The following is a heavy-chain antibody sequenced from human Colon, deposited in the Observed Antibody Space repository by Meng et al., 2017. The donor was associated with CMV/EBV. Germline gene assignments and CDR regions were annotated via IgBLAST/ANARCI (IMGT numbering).Heavy chain of an antibody. CDR1: GGEFRKDG. CDR3: ARSHSLGENRPFDY. CDR2: IITMSGSL. Sequence: GSGGEFRKDGVIWAGQAPGQGVEKRGGIITMSGSLKYAQKCQDRLTVTTDKTTNITYMELRSMTTEDTAIYLCARSHSLGENRPFDYWGQGTLVTVSS. D-gene: IGHD3-16*01. V-gene: IGHV1-69*05. J-gene: IGHJ4*02.